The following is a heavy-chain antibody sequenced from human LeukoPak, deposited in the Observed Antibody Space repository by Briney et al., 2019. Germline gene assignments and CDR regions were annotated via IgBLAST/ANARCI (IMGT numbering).Heavy chain of an antibody. J-gene: IGHJ5*02. CDR3: ARDGYYDSSGYFLFDP. D-gene: IGHD3-22*01. CDR2: INPNSGGT. Sequence: ASVKVSCKAPGHTCTGYFMHCVRQAPGQGLEWMGWINPNSGGTNYAQKFQGRVTMTRDTSISTAYMELSRLRSDDTAVYYCARDGYYDSSGYFLFDPWGQGTLVTVSS. CDR1: GHTCTGYF. V-gene: IGHV1-2*02.